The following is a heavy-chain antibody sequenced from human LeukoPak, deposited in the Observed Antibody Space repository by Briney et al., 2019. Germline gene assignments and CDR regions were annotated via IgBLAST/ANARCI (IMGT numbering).Heavy chain of an antibody. V-gene: IGHV4-34*01. D-gene: IGHD3-3*01. CDR1: GGSFSGYY. CDR2: INHSGST. J-gene: IGHJ5*02. Sequence: SETLSLTCAVYGGSFSGYYWSWIRQPPGKGLEWIGEINHSGSTNYNPSLKSRVTISVDTSKNQFSLKLSSVTAADTAVYYCARMEVWSGYYNTWFDPWGHGTLVTVSS. CDR3: ARMEVWSGYYNTWFDP.